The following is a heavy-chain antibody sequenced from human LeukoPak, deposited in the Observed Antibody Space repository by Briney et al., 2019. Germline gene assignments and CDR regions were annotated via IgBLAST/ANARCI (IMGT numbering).Heavy chain of an antibody. CDR2: IHYSEST. CDR1: GGSVISDTYY. Sequence: SETLSLTCTVSGGSVISDTYYWGWIRQPPGKGLEWIGSIHYSESTYYTPSLETRITMSVDTSKNQFSLKLRSVTAADTAVYFCARHAKYNYSDPWRQGTLVTVSS. V-gene: IGHV4-39*01. J-gene: IGHJ5*02. CDR3: ARHAKYNYSDP.